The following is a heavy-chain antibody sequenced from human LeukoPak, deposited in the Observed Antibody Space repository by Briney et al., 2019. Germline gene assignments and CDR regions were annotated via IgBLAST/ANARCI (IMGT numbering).Heavy chain of an antibody. J-gene: IGHJ4*02. CDR2: ISSSSSTI. D-gene: IGHD3-10*01. CDR1: GFTFSDYY. CDR3: ARVSSASYYYGSGSYPRWFDY. V-gene: IGHV3-11*04. Sequence: GGSLRLSCAASGFTFSDYYMSWIRQAPGKGLEWVSYISSSSSTIYYADSVKGRFTISRDNAKNSLYLQMNILRAEDTAVYYCARVSSASYYYGSGSYPRWFDYWGQGTLVTVSS.